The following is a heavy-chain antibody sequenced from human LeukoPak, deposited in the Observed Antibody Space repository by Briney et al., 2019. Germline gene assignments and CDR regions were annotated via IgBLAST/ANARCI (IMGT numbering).Heavy chain of an antibody. Sequence: GRSLRLSCAASGFTFSSYAMHWVRQAPGKGLEWVAVISSDGNNKYYADSVRGRFSISRDNSKNTLYLQMNTLRAEDTAVYFCAKKAGSGWFWFDSWGQGTPVTVSS. J-gene: IGHJ5*01. CDR2: ISSDGNNK. CDR3: AKKAGSGWFWFDS. V-gene: IGHV3-30-3*02. D-gene: IGHD6-19*01. CDR1: GFTFSSYA.